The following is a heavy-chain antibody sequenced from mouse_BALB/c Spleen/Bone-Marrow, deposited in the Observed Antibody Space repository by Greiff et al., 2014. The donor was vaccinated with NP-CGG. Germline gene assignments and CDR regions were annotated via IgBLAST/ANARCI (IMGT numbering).Heavy chain of an antibody. Sequence: EVQLVESGGDLVKPGGSLKLSCAASGFTFSSYTMSWVRQTPEKRLEWVATISSGGSYTYYPDSVKGRFTISRDNAKNTLYLQMSSLKSEDTAMYYCTRDGKGNYDYAMDYWGQGTSVTVSS. V-gene: IGHV5-6-4*01. D-gene: IGHD2-1*01. J-gene: IGHJ4*01. CDR3: TRDGKGNYDYAMDY. CDR2: ISSGGSYT. CDR1: GFTFSSYT.